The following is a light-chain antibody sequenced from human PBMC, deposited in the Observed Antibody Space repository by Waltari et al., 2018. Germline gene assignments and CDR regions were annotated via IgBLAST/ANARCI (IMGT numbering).Light chain of an antibody. CDR2: WAS. CDR3: QQYYSTPWT. CDR1: RSVLYSSNNKKY. J-gene: IGKJ1*01. Sequence: DIVMTQSQDSLAVSLGERATINCRSSRSVLYSSNNKKYITWYQQKPGQPPKLLIYWASTRESGVPDRFSGSGSGTDFTLTISSLQAEDVAVYYCQQYYSTPWTFGQGTKVEIK. V-gene: IGKV4-1*01.